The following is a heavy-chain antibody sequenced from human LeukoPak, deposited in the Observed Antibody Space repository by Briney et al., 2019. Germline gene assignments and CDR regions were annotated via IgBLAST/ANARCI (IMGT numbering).Heavy chain of an antibody. Sequence: ASVKVSCKASGYTFTSYYMHWVRQAPGQGLEWMGIINPSGGSTSYAQKFQGRVTITRDTSAITVYMELSSLRSEDMAVYYCAKVAARYGDYYFDYWGQGTLVTVSS. V-gene: IGHV1-46*01. CDR1: GYTFTSYY. CDR2: INPSGGST. D-gene: IGHD4-17*01. J-gene: IGHJ4*02. CDR3: AKVAARYGDYYFDY.